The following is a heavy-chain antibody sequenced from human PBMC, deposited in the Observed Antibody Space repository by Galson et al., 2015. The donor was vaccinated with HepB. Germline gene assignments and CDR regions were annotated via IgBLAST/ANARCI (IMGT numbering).Heavy chain of an antibody. CDR2: ISHSGGT. D-gene: IGHD5-24*01. J-gene: IGHJ5*02. V-gene: IGHV4-4*02. CDR3: AKFTRDVNSSFFWFDP. CDR1: GGSITTNTW. Sequence: LSLTCTISGGSITTNTWWSWVRQPPGKGLEWIGEISHSGGTNYKSSLRGRVTILIDEPKTQFSLKLTSVTAADTATYYCAKFTRDVNSSFFWFDPWGRGALVIVSS.